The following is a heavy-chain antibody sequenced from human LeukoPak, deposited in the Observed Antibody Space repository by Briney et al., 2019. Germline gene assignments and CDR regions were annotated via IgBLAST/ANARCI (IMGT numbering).Heavy chain of an antibody. D-gene: IGHD1-26*01. V-gene: IGHV4-39*07. CDR1: GGSISSSSYY. J-gene: IGHJ4*02. CDR2: IYYSGTT. Sequence: SETLSLTFTVSGGSISSSSYYWGWIRQPPGKGLEWIGSIYYSGTTYYNPSLTSRVTISVDTSKNQFSLKLTSVTAADTAVYYCTRDLVGAVGSWGQGTLVTVSS. CDR3: TRDLVGAVGS.